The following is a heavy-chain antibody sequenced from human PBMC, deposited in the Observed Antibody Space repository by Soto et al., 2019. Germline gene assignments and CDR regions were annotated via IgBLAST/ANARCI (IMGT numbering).Heavy chain of an antibody. Sequence: QVQLVESGGGVVQPWRSLRLSCAASGFTFSSYGMHWVRQAPGKGLEWVAVIWYDGSNKYYADSVKGRFTISRDNSKNTLYLQMNSLRAEDTAVYYCARIGPDDYSNYVSFFDYWGQGTLVTVSS. CDR2: IWYDGSNK. J-gene: IGHJ4*02. CDR1: GFTFSSYG. D-gene: IGHD4-4*01. V-gene: IGHV3-33*01. CDR3: ARIGPDDYSNYVSFFDY.